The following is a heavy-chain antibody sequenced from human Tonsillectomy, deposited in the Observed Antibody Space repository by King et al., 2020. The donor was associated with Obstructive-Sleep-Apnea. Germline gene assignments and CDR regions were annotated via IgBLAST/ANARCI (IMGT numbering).Heavy chain of an antibody. CDR3: AREGIGLCV. CDR2: INVDGSGK. D-gene: IGHD2/OR15-2a*01. Sequence: QLVQSGGGLVQPEGSLRLSCAASGFTFSSFWMSWVRQAPGKGLEWLANINVDGSGKYYVDSVKGRFTISRDNAKNALYLQMNSLRAEDTAVYYCAREGIGLCVWGQGTTVTVSS. V-gene: IGHV3-7*03. CDR1: GFTFSSFW. J-gene: IGHJ6*02.